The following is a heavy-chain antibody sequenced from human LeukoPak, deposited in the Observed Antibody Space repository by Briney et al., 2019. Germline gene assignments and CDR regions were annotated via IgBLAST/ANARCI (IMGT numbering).Heavy chain of an antibody. CDR2: IIPISGAA. V-gene: IGHV1-69*05. CDR3: ARLYGSGPDF. D-gene: IGHD3-10*01. Sequence: SVKVSCKASGGTFSTYVISWVRQAPGQGLEWMGGIIPISGAANYAQRFQGRVTITTDESTSTAYMELSSLRSEDTAVYYCARLYGSGPDFWGQGTLVTVSS. CDR1: GGTFSTYV. J-gene: IGHJ4*02.